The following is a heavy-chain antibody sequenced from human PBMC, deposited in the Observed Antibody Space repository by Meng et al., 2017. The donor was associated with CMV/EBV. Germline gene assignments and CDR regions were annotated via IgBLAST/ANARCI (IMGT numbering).Heavy chain of an antibody. J-gene: IGHJ2*01. CDR1: GGTFSSYA. CDR2: IIPIFGTA. D-gene: IGHD3-22*01. CDR3: ARSRGDVITMMRGWYFDL. Sequence: SVKVSCKASGGTFSSYAISWVRQAPGQGLEWMGGIIPIFGTANYAQKFQGRVTITTDESTSTAYMELSSLRSEDTAVYYCARSRGDVITMMRGWYFDLWGRSTLVTVSS. V-gene: IGHV1-69*05.